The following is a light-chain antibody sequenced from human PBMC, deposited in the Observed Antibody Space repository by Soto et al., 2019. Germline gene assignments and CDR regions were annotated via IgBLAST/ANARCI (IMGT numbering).Light chain of an antibody. CDR1: QSVSSNY. CDR2: GAS. V-gene: IGKV3-20*01. Sequence: IVLTQSPGTLSLSPRERATLSCRASQSVSSNYLAWYQHRPGQAPRLLIYGASNRAPGIPDRFSGSGSGTAFTLTISRLEPEDFAVYYCQQYAASPRTFGQGTQVEV. CDR3: QQYAASPRT. J-gene: IGKJ1*01.